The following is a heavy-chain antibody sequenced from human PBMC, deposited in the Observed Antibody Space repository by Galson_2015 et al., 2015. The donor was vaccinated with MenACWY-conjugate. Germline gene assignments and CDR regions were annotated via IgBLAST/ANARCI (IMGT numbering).Heavy chain of an antibody. V-gene: IGHV1-69*13. Sequence: SVKVSCKASGGTFSSYGISWVRQAPGQGLEWMGATIPIFGAENYAQRFQGRVTMTADESTTTAYMELSSLRSEDTAVYYCARDAQSSTWTPDNSLDPWGQGTLVTVSS. D-gene: IGHD6-13*01. J-gene: IGHJ5*02. CDR3: ARDAQSSTWTPDNSLDP. CDR2: TIPIFGAE. CDR1: GGTFSSYG.